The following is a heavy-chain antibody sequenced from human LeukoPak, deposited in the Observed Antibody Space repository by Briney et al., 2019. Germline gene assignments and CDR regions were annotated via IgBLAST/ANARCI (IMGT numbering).Heavy chain of an antibody. V-gene: IGHV3-53*01. Sequence: PGGSLRLSCAASGFTVSGNYMIWVRQAPGKGLEWVSAIYSGGSTYYADSVKGRFTISRDNSKNTLYLQMNSLRAEDTAVYYCASGVVIGSFAYWGQGTRVTVSS. CDR3: ASGVVIGSFAY. CDR2: IYSGGST. CDR1: GFTVSGNY. J-gene: IGHJ4*02. D-gene: IGHD3-3*01.